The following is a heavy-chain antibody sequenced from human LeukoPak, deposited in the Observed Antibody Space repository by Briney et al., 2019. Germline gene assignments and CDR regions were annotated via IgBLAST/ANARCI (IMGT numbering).Heavy chain of an antibody. CDR3: AREGLDILTGAAEDY. D-gene: IGHD3-9*01. V-gene: IGHV4-39*07. Sequence: ETLSLTCTVSGGSISSSSYYWGWIRQPPGKGLEWIGSIYYSGSTYYNPSLKSRVTISVDTSKNQFSLKLSSVTAADTAVYYCAREGLDILTGAAEDYWGQGTLVTVSS. J-gene: IGHJ4*02. CDR2: IYYSGST. CDR1: GGSISSSSYY.